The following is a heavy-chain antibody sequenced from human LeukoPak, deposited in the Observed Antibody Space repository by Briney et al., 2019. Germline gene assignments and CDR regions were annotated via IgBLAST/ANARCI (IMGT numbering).Heavy chain of an antibody. J-gene: IGHJ4*02. Sequence: GGSLRLSCAASGFTFSSYWMSWVRQAPGKGLEWVANIKQDGSEKYYVDSVKGRFTISRDNAKNSLYLQMNSLRAEDTAVYHCASPTIFGVVTGAYYFDYWGQGTLVTVSS. CDR3: ASPTIFGVVTGAYYFDY. CDR2: IKQDGSEK. CDR1: GFTFSSYW. D-gene: IGHD3-3*01. V-gene: IGHV3-7*01.